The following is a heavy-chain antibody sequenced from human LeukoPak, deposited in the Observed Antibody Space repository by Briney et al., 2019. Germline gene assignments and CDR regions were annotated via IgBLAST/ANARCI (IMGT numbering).Heavy chain of an antibody. CDR3: ARGGVEMATLV. J-gene: IGHJ4*02. CDR2: IKQDGSEK. D-gene: IGHD5-24*01. CDR1: GFTFSSYW. Sequence: GGSLRLSCAASGFTFSSYWMSWVRQAAGTGLEGVASIKQDGSEKYYVDSVKGRFTITRDNAKNSLYLQMNSLRAEDTAVYYCARGGVEMATLVWGQGTLVTVSS. V-gene: IGHV3-7*01.